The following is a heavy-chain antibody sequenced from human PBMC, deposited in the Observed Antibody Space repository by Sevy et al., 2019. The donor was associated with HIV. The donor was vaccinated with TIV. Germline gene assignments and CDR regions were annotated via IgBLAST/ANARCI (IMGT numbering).Heavy chain of an antibody. J-gene: IGHJ4*02. D-gene: IGHD3-22*01. CDR1: GYSLTQLS. CDR2: FEPEDGET. CDR3: ATTKDYYDSSGSPFDY. Sequence: ASVKVSCKVSGYSLTQLSMHWVRQAPGKGLEWMGRFEPEDGETFYAQMVQGRVTLTEDTSTDTAYMELRSLRSEDTAIYYCATTKDYYDSSGSPFDYWGQGTLVTVSS. V-gene: IGHV1-24*01.